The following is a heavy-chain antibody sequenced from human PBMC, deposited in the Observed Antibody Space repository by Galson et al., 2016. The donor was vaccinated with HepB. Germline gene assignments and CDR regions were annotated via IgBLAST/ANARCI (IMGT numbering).Heavy chain of an antibody. CDR3: ARHGPTPYYNP. CDR2: IYDSGST. V-gene: IGHV4-39*01. Sequence: SETLSLTCIVSGDSIRSSDYYWGWIRQPPGKGLEWVGSIYDSGSTYYNPSLKSRVTISLDTSKNQFSLKLSSVTAADTAVYYCARHGPTPYYNPWGQGTLVTVSS. CDR1: GDSIRSSDYY. J-gene: IGHJ5*02. D-gene: IGHD3-10*01.